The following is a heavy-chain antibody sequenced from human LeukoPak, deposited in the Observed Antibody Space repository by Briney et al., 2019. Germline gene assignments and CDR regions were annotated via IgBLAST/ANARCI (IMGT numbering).Heavy chain of an antibody. Sequence: GGSLRLSCAASGFTFSDYYMSWIRQAPGKGLEWVSYISSSGSTIYYADSVKGRLTISRDNAKNSLYLQMNSLRAEDTAVYYCAVTQTTVTTNFDYWGQGTLVTVSS. CDR1: GFTFSDYY. CDR2: ISSSGSTI. CDR3: AVTQTTVTTNFDY. D-gene: IGHD4-17*01. V-gene: IGHV3-11*01. J-gene: IGHJ4*02.